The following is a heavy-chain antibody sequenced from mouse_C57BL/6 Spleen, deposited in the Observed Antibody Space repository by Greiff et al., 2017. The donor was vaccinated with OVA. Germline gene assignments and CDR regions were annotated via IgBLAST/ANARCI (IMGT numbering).Heavy chain of an antibody. J-gene: IGHJ1*03. Sequence: DVKLVESEGGLVQPGSSMKLSCTASGFTFSDYYMAWVRQVPEKGLEWVANINYDGSSTYYLDSLKSRFIISRDNAKNILYLQMSSLKSEDTATYYCARDATRGFDVWGTGTTVTVSS. CDR1: GFTFSDYY. V-gene: IGHV5-16*01. D-gene: IGHD1-1*01. CDR2: INYDGSST. CDR3: ARDATRGFDV.